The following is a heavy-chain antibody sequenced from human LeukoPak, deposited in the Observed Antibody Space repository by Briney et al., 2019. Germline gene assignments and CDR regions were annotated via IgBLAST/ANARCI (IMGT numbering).Heavy chain of an antibody. CDR2: ISGSGGST. D-gene: IGHD3-10*01. V-gene: IGHV3-23*01. J-gene: IGHJ1*01. CDR3: AKGGFGELVAGAEYFQH. CDR1: GFTFSSYA. Sequence: GGSLRLSWAASGFTFSSYAMSWVRQAPGKGLEWVSAISGSGGSTYYADSVKGRFTISRDNSKNTLYLQMNSLRAEDTAVYYCAKGGFGELVAGAEYFQHWGQGTLVTVSS.